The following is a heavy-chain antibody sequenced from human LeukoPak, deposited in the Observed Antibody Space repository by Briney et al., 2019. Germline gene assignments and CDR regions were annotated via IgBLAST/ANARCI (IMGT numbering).Heavy chain of an antibody. D-gene: IGHD6-13*01. J-gene: IGHJ3*02. V-gene: IGHV4-30-2*01. CDR1: GGSISSGGYY. CDR3: ARDMEQQDTNAFDI. Sequence: PSQTLSLTCTVSGGSISSGGYYWSWIRQPPGKGLEWIGYIYHSGSTYYNPSLKSRVTISVDRSKNQFSLKLSSVTAADTAVYYCARDMEQQDTNAFDIWGQGTMVTVSS. CDR2: IYHSGST.